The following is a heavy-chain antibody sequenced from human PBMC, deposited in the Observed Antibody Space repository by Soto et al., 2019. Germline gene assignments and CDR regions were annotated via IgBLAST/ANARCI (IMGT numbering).Heavy chain of an antibody. Sequence: XGSLRLSCAAAGFTFSSYAMHWVRQAPGKGLDWVAVISYDGSNKYYADSVKGRFTISRDNSKNTLYLQMNSPRAEDTAVYYCARDKQWLVLDYWGQGTLVTVSS. CDR2: ISYDGSNK. CDR1: GFTFSSYA. CDR3: ARDKQWLVLDY. V-gene: IGHV3-30-3*01. J-gene: IGHJ4*02. D-gene: IGHD6-19*01.